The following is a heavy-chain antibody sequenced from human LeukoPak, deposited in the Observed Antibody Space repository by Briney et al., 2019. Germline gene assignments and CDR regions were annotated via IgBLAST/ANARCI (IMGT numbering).Heavy chain of an antibody. J-gene: IGHJ4*02. V-gene: IGHV3-30*02. CDR1: GCTFSGYD. Sequence: GGSLRLSCAASGCTFSGYDMHWVRQAPGKGLEWVAFIRYDGSNKYYTDSVKGRFTISRDNSKNTLYLQMNSLRPEDTAVYYCAKASAIDYWGQGTLVTVSS. CDR2: IRYDGSNK. CDR3: AKASAIDY.